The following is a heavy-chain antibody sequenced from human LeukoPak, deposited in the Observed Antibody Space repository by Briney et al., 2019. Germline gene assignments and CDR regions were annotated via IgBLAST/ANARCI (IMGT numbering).Heavy chain of an antibody. Sequence: GASVKVSCKASGYTFTSYGISWVRQAPGQGLEWMGWISAYNGNTNYAQKLQGRVTMTTDTSTSTAYMELRSLRSDVTAVYYCARAVSLYSSSWYSDYWGQGTLVTVSS. V-gene: IGHV1-18*01. CDR2: ISAYNGNT. J-gene: IGHJ4*02. CDR3: ARAVSLYSSSWYSDY. CDR1: GYTFTSYG. D-gene: IGHD6-13*01.